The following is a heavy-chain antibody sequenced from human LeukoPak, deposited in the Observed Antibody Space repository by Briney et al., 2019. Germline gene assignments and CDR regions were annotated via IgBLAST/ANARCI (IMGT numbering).Heavy chain of an antibody. J-gene: IGHJ4*02. Sequence: SGGSLRLSCAASGFTFSNHAMSWVRQAPGKGLECVSAISGSGGSTYYADSVKGRFSISRDNSKNTLYLQMNSLRVEDTAVYYCAKDITGHNRGWYDYWGQGALVTVSS. CDR1: GFTFSNHA. D-gene: IGHD6-19*01. CDR3: AKDITGHNRGWYDY. CDR2: ISGSGGST. V-gene: IGHV3-23*01.